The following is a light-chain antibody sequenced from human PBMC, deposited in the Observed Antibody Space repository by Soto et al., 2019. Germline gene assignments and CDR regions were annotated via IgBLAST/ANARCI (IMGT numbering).Light chain of an antibody. V-gene: IGKV3-20*01. CDR2: DAS. CDR3: QQYGRSPWT. J-gene: IGKJ1*01. Sequence: EIVLTQSPGTLSLSPGERATLSCRASQSSSSYLAWYQQKPGQAPRLLIYDASSRATGIPDRFSGSASWTDFTLTISRLEPEDFAVYYCQQYGRSPWTFGQGTKVEIK. CDR1: QSSSSY.